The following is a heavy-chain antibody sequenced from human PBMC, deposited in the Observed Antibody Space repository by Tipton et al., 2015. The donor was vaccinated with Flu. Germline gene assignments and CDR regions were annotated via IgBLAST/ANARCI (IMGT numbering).Heavy chain of an antibody. CDR1: GGSISSYY. D-gene: IGHD2/OR15-2a*01. J-gene: IGHJ4*02. CDR3: ARGAVSYYFDY. CDR2: IYYSGST. Sequence: LVKPSETLSLTCTVSGGSISSYYWSWIRQPPGKGLEWIGYIYYSGSTNYNPSLKSRVTISVDTSKNQFSLKLSSVTAADTAVYYCARGAVSYYFDYWGQGTLVTVSS. V-gene: IGHV4-59*01.